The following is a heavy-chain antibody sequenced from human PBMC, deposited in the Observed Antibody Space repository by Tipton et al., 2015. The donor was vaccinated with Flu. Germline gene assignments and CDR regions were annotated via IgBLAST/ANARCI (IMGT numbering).Heavy chain of an antibody. CDR1: GFTFSDDY. D-gene: IGHD4-17*01. Sequence: SLRLSCAASGFTFSDDYMSWIRQAPGKGLEWVSHLSSSGSTINYADSVKGRFTISRDNAKNSLYLQMNSLRAEDTAVYYCARDGAVSVTSSFDHWGQGTLVTVSS. CDR3: ARDGAVSVTSSFDH. J-gene: IGHJ4*02. CDR2: LSSSGSTI. V-gene: IGHV3-11*01.